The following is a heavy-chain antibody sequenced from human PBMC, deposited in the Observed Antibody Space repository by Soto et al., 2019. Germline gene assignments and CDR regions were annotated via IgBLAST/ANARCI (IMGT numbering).Heavy chain of an antibody. CDR2: IYSGGTT. D-gene: IGHD7-27*01. Sequence: PGVSLRLSCSASGFTVSSNYRSWVRQAPGKGLECVSLIYSGGTTYYADSVKGRFTISRDNSKNTLYLQMNSLRAEDTAVYYCARDRWGSWYFDLWGRGTLVTV. CDR1: GFTVSSNY. J-gene: IGHJ2*01. CDR3: ARDRWGSWYFDL. V-gene: IGHV3-53*01.